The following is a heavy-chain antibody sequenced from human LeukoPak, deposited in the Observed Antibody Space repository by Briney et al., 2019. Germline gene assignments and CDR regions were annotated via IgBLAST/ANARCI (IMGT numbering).Heavy chain of an antibody. CDR3: AKDPFYYGGNSFDP. CDR1: GFTFSSYG. J-gene: IGHJ5*02. CDR2: ISYDGSNK. D-gene: IGHD4-23*01. Sequence: GGSLRLSCAASGFTFSSYGMHWVRQAPGKGLEWVAVISYDGSNKYYADSVKGRFTIPRDNSKNTLYLQMNSLRAEDTAVYYCAKDPFYYGGNSFDPWGQGTLVTVSS. V-gene: IGHV3-30*18.